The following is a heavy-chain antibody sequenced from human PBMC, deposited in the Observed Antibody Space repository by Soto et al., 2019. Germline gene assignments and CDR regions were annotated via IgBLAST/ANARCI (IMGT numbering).Heavy chain of an antibody. Sequence: SETLSPTSAVHGGSFSGFYWTWIRQPLGKGLEWNEEIHHSGSSNYNPHLKSRVTMSLHTSRKQYSLSQYPVTAADTAVYYCTRMAGPWYFDLWGRGTLVTVSS. J-gene: IGHJ2*01. CDR2: IHHSGSS. CDR1: GGSFSGFY. V-gene: IGHV4-34*01. CDR3: TRMAGPWYFDL.